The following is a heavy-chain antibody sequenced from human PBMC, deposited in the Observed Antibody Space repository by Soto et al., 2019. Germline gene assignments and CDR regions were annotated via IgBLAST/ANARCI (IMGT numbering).Heavy chain of an antibody. CDR3: ARGGGDYDYAVDV. Sequence: QVQLQQWGVGLLKPSETLSLNCAVYGGSFYWTWIRQPPGKGLEWIGGIRHSVRTNYNPSLKSRVSISIGRSTSQVSLTVYSVTAADTAVYYCARGGGDYDYAVDVWGQGTTVTVSS. V-gene: IGHV4-34*01. CDR2: IRHSVRT. D-gene: IGHD4-17*01. CDR1: GGSFY. J-gene: IGHJ6*02.